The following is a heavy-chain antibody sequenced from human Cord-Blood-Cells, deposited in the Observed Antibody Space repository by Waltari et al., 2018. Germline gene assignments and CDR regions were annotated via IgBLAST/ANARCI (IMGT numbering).Heavy chain of an antibody. V-gene: IGHV3-74*01. CDR2: INSDGSSK. CDR3: ASEGIVVVPAARGSYGMDV. CDR1: GFPFSSYW. J-gene: IGHJ6*02. D-gene: IGHD2-2*01. Sequence: EVQLVESGGGLVQPGGSLRLSCAASGFPFSSYWMHWVRQAPGKGLVWVSRINSDGSSKSYADSVKGRFTISRDNAKNTLYLQMNSLRAEDTAVYYCASEGIVVVPAARGSYGMDVWGQGTTVTVSS.